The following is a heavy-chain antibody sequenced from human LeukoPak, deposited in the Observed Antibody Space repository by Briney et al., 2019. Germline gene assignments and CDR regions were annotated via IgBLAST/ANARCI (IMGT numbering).Heavy chain of an antibody. Sequence: GGSLRLSCAASGFTFSNSAMSWVRQAPGKGLEWVSAISGSGGNTYYADSVKGRFTISRDKSKNTLFLQMNSLRAEDTALYYCAKHVVLTATPIDYWGQGTLVTVSS. V-gene: IGHV3-23*01. CDR3: AKHVVLTATPIDY. CDR1: GFTFSNSA. J-gene: IGHJ4*02. D-gene: IGHD2-21*02. CDR2: ISGSGGNT.